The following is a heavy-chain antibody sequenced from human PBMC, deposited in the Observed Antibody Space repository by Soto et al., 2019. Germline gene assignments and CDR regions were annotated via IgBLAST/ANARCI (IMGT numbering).Heavy chain of an antibody. CDR1: GGCISSYY. Sequence: PSETLSLTCTGSGGCISSYYWGWIGRPPGKGLEWIGYTYYSGSPNYTPSLRRRVHLSVDTSKHQLSLKLSSVTAADTAVYYCARGEKGIQLWSQGYGMDVWGQGTTVTVSS. CDR3: ARGEKGIQLWSQGYGMDV. J-gene: IGHJ6*02. V-gene: IGHV4-59*01. CDR2: TYYSGSP. D-gene: IGHD5-18*01.